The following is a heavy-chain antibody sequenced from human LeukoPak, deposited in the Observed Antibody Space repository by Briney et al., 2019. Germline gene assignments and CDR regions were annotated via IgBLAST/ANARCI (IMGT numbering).Heavy chain of an antibody. CDR2: ISSSGSTI. J-gene: IGHJ4*02. V-gene: IGHV3-48*03. D-gene: IGHD3-16*01. Sequence: GGSLRLSCAASGFTFSSYEMNWVRQAPGKGLEWISYISSSGSTIYYADSVKGRFTMSRDNAKNSLYLQMNSLGSEDTAVYYCARERRAWGEDFWGQGTLVTVSS. CDR3: ARERRAWGEDF. CDR1: GFTFSSYE.